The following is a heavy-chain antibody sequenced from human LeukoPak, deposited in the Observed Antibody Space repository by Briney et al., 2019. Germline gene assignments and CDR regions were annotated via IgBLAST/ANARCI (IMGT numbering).Heavy chain of an antibody. CDR1: GGSISSSRYH. D-gene: IGHD2-21*01. J-gene: IGHJ1*01. CDR3: ARSILSVADGRLGYFHR. CDR2: IYYSGST. V-gene: IGHV4-39*01. Sequence: SETLSLTCNVSGGSISSSRYHWGWIRQPLGKGLEWIGSIYYSGSTYYNPSLKSRVTISVDTSKNQFSLKMSSVTAADTAVYYCARSILSVADGRLGYFHRWGQGSLVTVSS.